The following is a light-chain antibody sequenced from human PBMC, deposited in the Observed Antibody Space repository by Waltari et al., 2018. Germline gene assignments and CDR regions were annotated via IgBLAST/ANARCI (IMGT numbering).Light chain of an antibody. CDR2: DAS. CDR3: QQRYNWPLT. Sequence: EIVLTQSPATLSLSPGERATLSCRASQSINSYLAWYQQKPGQAPRLLIYDASNRATGVPARFSVSLSGSDFTLTISSLDPEDFAVYYCQQRYNWPLTFGQGTRLEIK. V-gene: IGKV3-11*01. J-gene: IGKJ5*01. CDR1: QSINSY.